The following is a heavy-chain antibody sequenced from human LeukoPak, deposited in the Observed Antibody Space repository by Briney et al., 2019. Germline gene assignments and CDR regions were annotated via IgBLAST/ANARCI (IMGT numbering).Heavy chain of an antibody. CDR3: AREERYYYGSGSSTVYGMDV. V-gene: IGHV3-21*01. J-gene: IGHJ6*04. Sequence: GGSLRLSCAASGFTFSTYTMNWVRQAPGKGLEGVSSIRSSSTYIYYADSVKGRFTISRDNAKNSLYLQMNSLRAEDTAVYYCAREERYYYGSGSSTVYGMDVWGKGTTVTVSS. D-gene: IGHD3-10*01. CDR1: GFTFSTYT. CDR2: IRSSSTYI.